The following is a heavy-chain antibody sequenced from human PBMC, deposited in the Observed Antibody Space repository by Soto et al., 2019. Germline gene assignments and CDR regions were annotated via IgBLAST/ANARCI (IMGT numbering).Heavy chain of an antibody. V-gene: IGHV3-72*01. CDR1: GFTFSDHY. Sequence: EVQLVESGGGLVQPGGSLRLSCAASGFTFSDHYMDWVRQAPGKGLEWVGRIRNKANSDATEYAASVKDRFTISRDDSKNSLYLQMNGLKTEDTAVYYCARGGPIGTTEIGWIDPWGQGTPVIVSS. D-gene: IGHD1-1*01. CDR3: ARGGPIGTTEIGWIDP. CDR2: IRNKANSDAT. J-gene: IGHJ5*02.